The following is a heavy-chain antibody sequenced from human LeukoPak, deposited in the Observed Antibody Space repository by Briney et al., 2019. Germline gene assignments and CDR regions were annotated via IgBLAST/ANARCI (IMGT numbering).Heavy chain of an antibody. D-gene: IGHD3-22*01. V-gene: IGHV4-59*08. J-gene: IGHJ6*03. CDR1: GGSISSYY. CDR2: IYYSGST. Sequence: PSETLSLTCTVSGGSISSYYWSWIRRPPGKGLEWIGYIYYSGSTNYNPPLKSRVTISVDTSKNQSSLKLSSVTAADTAVYFCARRTYYYDSSGYYYYYMDVWGKGTTVTVSS. CDR3: ARRTYYYDSSGYYYYYMDV.